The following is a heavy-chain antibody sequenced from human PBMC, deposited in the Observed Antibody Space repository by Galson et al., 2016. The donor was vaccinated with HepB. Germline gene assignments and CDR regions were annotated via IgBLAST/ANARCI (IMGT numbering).Heavy chain of an antibody. J-gene: IGHJ4*02. CDR1: GGTFNTYA. CDR3: ERGTDYYDSSGFDY. D-gene: IGHD3-22*01. Sequence: SVKVSCKASGGTFNTYAISWVRQAPGQGLEWVGGIIVMFATAKYAQTFQGRVPITADTSTGATYMELSSLRYEDTAVYYCERGTDYYDSSGFDYWGQGSLVTVSS. CDR2: IIVMFATA. V-gene: IGHV1-69*06.